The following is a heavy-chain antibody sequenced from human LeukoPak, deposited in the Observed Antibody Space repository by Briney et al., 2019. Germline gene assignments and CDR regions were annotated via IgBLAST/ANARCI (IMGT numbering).Heavy chain of an antibody. CDR2: IYYSGST. V-gene: IGHV4-59*01. D-gene: IGHD4-17*01. CDR1: GGSISSYY. CDR3: ARDRYDYGDYPHAFDI. Sequence: SETLSLTCTVSGGSISSYYWSWIRQPPGKGLEWIGYIYYSGSTNYNPSLKSRVTISVDTSKNQFSLKLSSVTAADTAVYYCARDRYDYGDYPHAFDIWGQGTMVTVSS. J-gene: IGHJ3*02.